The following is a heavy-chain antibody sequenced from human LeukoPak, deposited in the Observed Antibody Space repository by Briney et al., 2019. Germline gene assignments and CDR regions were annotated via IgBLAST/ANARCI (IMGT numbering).Heavy chain of an antibody. V-gene: IGHV1-2*02. Sequence: GASVKVSCKASGYTFTGYYMHWVRQAPGQGLEWMGWINPNSGGTNYAQKFQGRVTMTRDTSISTAYMELSRLRSDDTAVYYCARVTKGVPVEYLPSGWRYAFDIWGQGTMVTVSS. CDR1: GYTFTGYY. CDR2: INPNSGGT. J-gene: IGHJ3*02. D-gene: IGHD1-1*01. CDR3: ARVTKGVPVEYLPSGWRYAFDI.